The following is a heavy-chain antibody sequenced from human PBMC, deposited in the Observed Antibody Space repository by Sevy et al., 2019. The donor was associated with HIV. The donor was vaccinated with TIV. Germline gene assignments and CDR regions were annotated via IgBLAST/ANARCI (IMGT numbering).Heavy chain of an antibody. CDR3: ARDCSSASCLWGMDV. J-gene: IGHJ6*02. CDR2: IKRDGSEK. V-gene: IGHV3-7*03. Sequence: GESQKISCAASGFSFSNYWMSWVRQAPGKGLEWVANIKRDGSEKYYVASVKGRFTISRDNAKTSLFLQMNSLRGEDTAVYYCARDCSSASCLWGMDVWGQGTTVTVSS. CDR1: GFSFSNYW. D-gene: IGHD2-2*01.